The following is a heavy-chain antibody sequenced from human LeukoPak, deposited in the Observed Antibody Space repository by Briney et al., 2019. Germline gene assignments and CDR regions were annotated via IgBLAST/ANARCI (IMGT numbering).Heavy chain of an antibody. V-gene: IGHV4-38-2*02. Sequence: PSETLSLTCTVSGYSISSGYYWGWIRQPPGKGLEWIGSIYHSGSTYYNPSLKSRVTISVDTSKNQFSLKLSSVTAADTAVYYCARDPRRAAAPPTDAFDIWGQGTMVTVSS. J-gene: IGHJ3*02. CDR1: GYSISSGYY. D-gene: IGHD6-13*01. CDR2: IYHSGST. CDR3: ARDPRRAAAPPTDAFDI.